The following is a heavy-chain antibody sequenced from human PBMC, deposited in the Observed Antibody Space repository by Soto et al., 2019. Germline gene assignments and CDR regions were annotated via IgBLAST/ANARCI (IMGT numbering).Heavy chain of an antibody. CDR3: VRDRGYPDSFDI. Sequence: EVQLVESGGGLVQPGESLRLSCAASGFTFSPFYMHWVRQAPGKGLEWVSHINGDGTTTVYADSVKGRFTISRDNDKSTLYLQMSSLRTEDTAVYYCVRDRGYPDSFDIWGQGTMVTVSS. CDR2: INGDGTTT. D-gene: IGHD6-13*01. V-gene: IGHV3-74*01. J-gene: IGHJ3*02. CDR1: GFTFSPFY.